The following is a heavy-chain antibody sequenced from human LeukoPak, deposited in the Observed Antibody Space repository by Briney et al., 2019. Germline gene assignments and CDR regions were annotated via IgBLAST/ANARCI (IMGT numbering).Heavy chain of an antibody. J-gene: IGHJ4*02. CDR1: GYSFTSYW. CDR3: ARHKPYSDGYLPHPHTPHGDDDNTFDY. Sequence: GESLKISCKGSGYSFTSYWIGWVRQMPGKGLEWMGIIYPGDSDTRYSPSFQGQVTISADKSISTAYLQWSSLKASDTAMYYCARHKPYSDGYLPHPHTPHGDDDNTFDYWGQGTLVTVSS. D-gene: IGHD5-18*01. CDR2: IYPGDSDT. V-gene: IGHV5-51*01.